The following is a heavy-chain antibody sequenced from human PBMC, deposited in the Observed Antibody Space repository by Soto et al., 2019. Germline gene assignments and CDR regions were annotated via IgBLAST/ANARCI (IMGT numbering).Heavy chain of an antibody. V-gene: IGHV3-7*05. CDR3: ARVKSLAGEY. CDR1: GFTFSSYW. D-gene: IGHD2-15*01. J-gene: IGHJ4*02. Sequence: EVQLVESGGGLVQPGGSLRLSCAASGFTFSSYWMSWVRQVPGKGLAWVANIKQDGNERYYVDSVKGRFTISRDNAKNSLYLQMNSLTAEDTAVYYCARVKSLAGEYWRQGTLVTVSS. CDR2: IKQDGNER.